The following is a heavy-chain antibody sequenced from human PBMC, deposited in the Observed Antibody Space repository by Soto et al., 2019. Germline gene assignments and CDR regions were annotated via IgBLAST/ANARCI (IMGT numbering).Heavy chain of an antibody. CDR1: GGSISSSSYY. Sequence: QLQLQESGPGLVKPSETLSLICTVSGGSISSSSYYWCWIRQPPGKGLEWIGSIYYSGSTYYNSSLKSRVTISVDTSKNQFSLKLSSVTAADTAVYYCARLSPLGYWGQGTLVTVSS. CDR2: IYYSGST. V-gene: IGHV4-39*01. CDR3: ARLSPLGY. D-gene: IGHD3-16*01. J-gene: IGHJ4*02.